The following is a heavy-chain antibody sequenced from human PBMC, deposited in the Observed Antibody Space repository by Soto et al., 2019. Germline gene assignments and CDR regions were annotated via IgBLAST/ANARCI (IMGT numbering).Heavy chain of an antibody. J-gene: IGHJ5*02. Sequence: QLQLQESGSGLVKPSQTLSLTCAVSGGSISSGGYSWSWIRQPPGKGLEWIGYIYHSGSTYYNPSLKSRVTISVDRSKNQFSLKLSSVTAADTAVYYCARTQTLTTRAGSWFDPWGQGTLVTVSS. V-gene: IGHV4-30-2*01. CDR2: IYHSGST. CDR3: ARTQTLTTRAGSWFDP. CDR1: GGSISSGGYS. D-gene: IGHD4-4*01.